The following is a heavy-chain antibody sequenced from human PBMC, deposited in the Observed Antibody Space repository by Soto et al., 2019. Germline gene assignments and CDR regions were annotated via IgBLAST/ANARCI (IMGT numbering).Heavy chain of an antibody. J-gene: IGHJ6*02. D-gene: IGHD2-2*01. Sequence: GESLKISCKGSGYSFASYWISWVRQMPGKGLEWMGRIDPIDSYTNYSPSFQGHVTISADKSISTAYLQWSSLKASDTAMYYCARRYCSRASCPRNYYGMDVWGQGTTVTVSS. CDR1: GYSFASYW. CDR3: ARRYCSRASCPRNYYGMDV. CDR2: IDPIDSYT. V-gene: IGHV5-10-1*01.